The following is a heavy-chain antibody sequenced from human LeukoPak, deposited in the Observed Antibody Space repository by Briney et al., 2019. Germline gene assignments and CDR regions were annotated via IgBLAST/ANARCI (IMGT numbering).Heavy chain of an antibody. CDR3: ARDGYNLGGNFDY. V-gene: IGHV4-39*07. J-gene: IGHJ4*02. Sequence: SETLSLTCTVSGGSISSSSYYWGWIRQPPGKGLEWIGSIYYSGSTYYNPSLKSRVTISVDRSKNQFSLKLSSVTAADTAVYYCARDGYNLGGNFDYWGQGTLVTVSS. CDR2: IYYSGST. D-gene: IGHD5-24*01. CDR1: GGSISSSSYY.